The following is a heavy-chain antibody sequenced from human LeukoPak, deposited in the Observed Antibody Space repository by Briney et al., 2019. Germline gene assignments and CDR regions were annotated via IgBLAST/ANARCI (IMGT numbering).Heavy chain of an antibody. CDR2: INSDGSST. CDR3: AKSLLSLNTAFDY. V-gene: IGHV3-74*01. Sequence: GGSLRLSCAASGFTFSSYGMNWVRQAPGKGLVWVSRINSDGSSTSYADSVKGRFTISRDNAKNTLYLQMNSLRAEDTAVYYCAKSLLSLNTAFDYWGQGTLVTVSS. CDR1: GFTFSSYG. J-gene: IGHJ4*02. D-gene: IGHD5-18*01.